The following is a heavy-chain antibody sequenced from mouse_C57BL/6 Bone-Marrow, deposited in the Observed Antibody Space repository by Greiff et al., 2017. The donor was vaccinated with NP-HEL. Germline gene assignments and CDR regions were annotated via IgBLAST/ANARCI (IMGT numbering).Heavy chain of an antibody. D-gene: IGHD1-1*01. V-gene: IGHV5-12*01. J-gene: IGHJ4*01. CDR1: GFTFSDYY. CDR3: ARHPHYYGSSYPYAMDY. CDR2: ISNGGGST. Sequence: EVKVEESGGGLVQPGGSLKLSCAASGFTFSDYYMYWVRQTPEKRLEWVAYISNGGGSTYYPDTVKGRFTISRDNAKNTLYLQMSRLKSEDTAMYYCARHPHYYGSSYPYAMDYWGQGTSVTVSS.